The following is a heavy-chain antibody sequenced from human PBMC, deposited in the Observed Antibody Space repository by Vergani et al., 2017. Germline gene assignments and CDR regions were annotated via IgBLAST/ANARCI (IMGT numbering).Heavy chain of an antibody. CDR1: GFTVSSNY. V-gene: IGHV3-53*01. CDR3: AREGTPPDHAFDI. J-gene: IGHJ3*02. Sequence: EVQLVESGGGLIQPGGSLRLSCAASGFTVSSNYMSWVRQAPGKGLEWVSVIYSGGSTYYADSVKGRFTISRDNSKNTLYLQMNSLRAEDTAVYYCAREGTPPDHAFDIWGQGTMVTVSS. D-gene: IGHD1-1*01. CDR2: IYSGGST.